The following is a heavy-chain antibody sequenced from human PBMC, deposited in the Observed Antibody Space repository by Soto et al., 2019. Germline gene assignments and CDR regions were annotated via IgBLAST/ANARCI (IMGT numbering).Heavy chain of an antibody. CDR1: GYTFTIYD. Sequence: QVQLVQSGAVVKKPGASVKVSCKASGYTFTIYDINWVRQATGQGLEWMGWMNPNSVNPGYAQKFQGRVTMTRNTSISTAYMELSTLRSVDTAVYDCALPLDEEYSSSNCAYWVQGTMVTVSS. CDR3: ALPLDEEYSSSNCAY. V-gene: IGHV1-8*01. D-gene: IGHD6-6*01. CDR2: MNPNSVNP. J-gene: IGHJ4*02.